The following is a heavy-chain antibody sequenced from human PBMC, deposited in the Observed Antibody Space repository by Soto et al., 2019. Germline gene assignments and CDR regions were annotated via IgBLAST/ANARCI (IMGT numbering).Heavy chain of an antibody. D-gene: IGHD4-4*01. CDR2: IYSGGST. J-gene: IGHJ4*02. CDR3: ARLILYTVTTVRDY. V-gene: IGHV3-53*04. Sequence: GGSLRLSCAASGFTVSSNYMSWVRQAPGKGLEWVSVIYSGGSTYYADSVKGRFTISRHNSKNTLYLQMNSLRAEDTAVYYCARLILYTVTTVRDYWGQGTLVTVSS. CDR1: GFTVSSNY.